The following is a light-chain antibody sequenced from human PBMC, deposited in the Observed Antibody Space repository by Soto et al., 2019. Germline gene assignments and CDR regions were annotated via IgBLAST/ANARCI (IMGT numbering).Light chain of an antibody. J-gene: IGLJ1*01. CDR1: SSDIGGHDD. CDR2: GVT. Sequence: QSALTQPASVSGSPGQSITISCTGTSSDIGGHDDVSWYQQHPGKVPKLLIYGVTDRPSGVSNRFSGSKSGNVASLTISGLQAEDEADYFCKSYAGSNTYVFGSGTKLTVL. V-gene: IGLV2-14*03. CDR3: KSYAGSNTYV.